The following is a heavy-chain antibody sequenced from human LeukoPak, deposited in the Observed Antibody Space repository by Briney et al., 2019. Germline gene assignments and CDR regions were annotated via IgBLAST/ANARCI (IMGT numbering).Heavy chain of an antibody. CDR2: IYHSGST. V-gene: IGHV4-30-2*01. D-gene: IGHD3-22*01. CDR3: ASSAYYYYDSSGYSFGY. J-gene: IGHJ4*02. CDR1: GGSISSGGYS. Sequence: SQTLSLTCAVSGGSISSGGYSWSWIRQPPGKGLEWIGYIYHSGSTYYNPSLKSRVTISVDRSKNQFSLKLSSVTAADTAVYYCASSAYYYYDSSGYSFGYWGQGTLVTVSS.